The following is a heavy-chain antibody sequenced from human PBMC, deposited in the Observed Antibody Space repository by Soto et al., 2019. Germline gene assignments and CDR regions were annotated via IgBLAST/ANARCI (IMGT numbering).Heavy chain of an antibody. J-gene: IGHJ3*02. CDR3: ARVERGTATTVVDAFDI. D-gene: IGHD1-1*01. Sequence: QVQLQQWGAGLLKPSETLSLTCAVYGGSVNSGNYYWSWIRQPPGKGLEWIGEMSHSGGTHFNPSLQGRVNISVDTSNNQFSLKMSSVTAADTALYYCARVERGTATTVVDAFDIWGPGTLVTVSS. CDR2: MSHSGGT. V-gene: IGHV4-34*01. CDR1: GGSVNSGNYY.